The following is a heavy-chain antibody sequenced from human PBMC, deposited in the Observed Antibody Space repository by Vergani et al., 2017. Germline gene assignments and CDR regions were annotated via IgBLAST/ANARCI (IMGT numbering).Heavy chain of an antibody. Sequence: QVQLVESGGILVKPGGSLRLSCAASEFTSGFTFRDYFMTWIRQAPGKGLEWVSHISDSGTSVFYADSVKCRFTVSRDNAKKSLDLQMSSLGVEDTAIYCCARVYWNDGYNSYCYMGVWGKGTTVTVSS. J-gene: IGHJ6*03. CDR1: GFTFRDYF. V-gene: IGHV3-11*01. CDR2: ISDSGTSV. CDR3: ARVYWNDGYNSYCYMGV. D-gene: IGHD1-1*01.